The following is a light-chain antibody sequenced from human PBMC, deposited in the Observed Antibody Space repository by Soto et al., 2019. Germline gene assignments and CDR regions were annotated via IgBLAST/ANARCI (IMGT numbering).Light chain of an antibody. CDR2: RAS. J-gene: IGKJ1*01. V-gene: IGKV3-15*01. CDR3: QQYQNLWT. Sequence: IVMTQSPATLSVSPGERATLSCRAGQTIYSNVAWYQQRPGQAPRLLIYRASTRATGVPARFSGSGSGTDFTITISGLQSEDFALYYCQQYQNLWTLGQGTKVEI. CDR1: QTIYSN.